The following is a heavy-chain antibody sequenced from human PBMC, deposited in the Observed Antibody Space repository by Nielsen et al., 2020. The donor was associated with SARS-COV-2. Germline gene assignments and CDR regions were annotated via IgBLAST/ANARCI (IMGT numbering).Heavy chain of an antibody. Sequence: GRQAPGKGLEWVSSISSSSSYIYYADSVKGRFTISRDSAKNSLYLQMNSLRAEDTAVYYCARGSSSWYGKYFQHWGQGTLVTVSS. D-gene: IGHD6-13*01. CDR3: ARGSSSWYGKYFQH. J-gene: IGHJ1*01. CDR2: ISSSSSYI. V-gene: IGHV3-21*01.